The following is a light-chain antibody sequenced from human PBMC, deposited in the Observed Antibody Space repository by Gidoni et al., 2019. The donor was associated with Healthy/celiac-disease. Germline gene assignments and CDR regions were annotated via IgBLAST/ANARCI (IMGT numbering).Light chain of an antibody. CDR3: SSYTSSPWV. Sequence: QSALTQPASVSGSPGQSITISCTGTSSDVGGYNYVSWYQQHPGKVPKLMIYEVSNRPSGVSNRFSGSNSGNTASLTISGLQAEDEADYYCSSYTSSPWVFGGGTKLTVL. V-gene: IGLV2-14*01. CDR1: SSDVGGYNY. J-gene: IGLJ3*02. CDR2: EVS.